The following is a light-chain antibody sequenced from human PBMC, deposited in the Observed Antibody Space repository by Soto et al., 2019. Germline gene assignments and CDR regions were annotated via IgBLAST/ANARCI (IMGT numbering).Light chain of an antibody. CDR3: SSYTSSSTPVV. Sequence: QSVLTQPACVSGSPGQSITISCTGTSSDVGGYNYVSWYQQHPGKAPKLMIYDVSNRPSGVSNRFSGSKSGNTASLTISGLQAEDEADYYCSSYTSSSTPVVFGGGTQLTVL. J-gene: IGLJ2*01. CDR1: SSDVGGYNY. V-gene: IGLV2-14*01. CDR2: DVS.